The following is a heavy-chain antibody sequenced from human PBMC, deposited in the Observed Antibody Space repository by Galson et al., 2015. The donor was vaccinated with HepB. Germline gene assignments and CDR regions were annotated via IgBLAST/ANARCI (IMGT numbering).Heavy chain of an antibody. CDR2: IIPIFGTA. CDR3: ARDPTAAWSWFDP. V-gene: IGHV1-69*13. D-gene: IGHD6-13*01. CDR1: GGTFSSYA. J-gene: IGHJ5*02. Sequence: SVKVSCKASGGTFSSYAISWVRQAPGQGLEWMGGIIPIFGTANYAQKFQGRVTITADESTSTAYMELSSLRSEDTAVYYCARDPTAAWSWFDPWGQGTLVTVSS.